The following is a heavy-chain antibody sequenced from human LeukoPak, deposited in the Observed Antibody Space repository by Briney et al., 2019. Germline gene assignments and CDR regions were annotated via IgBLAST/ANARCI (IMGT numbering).Heavy chain of an antibody. J-gene: IGHJ4*02. CDR2: ISAYNGNT. CDR3: ATYCGGDCYPN. Sequence: ASVKVSCKASGYTFTSYGISWVRQAPGQGLEWMGWISAYNGNTNYAQKLQGRVTMTTDTSTSTAYTELRSLRSDDTAVYYCATYCGGDCYPNWGQGTLVTVSS. V-gene: IGHV1-18*01. CDR1: GYTFTSYG. D-gene: IGHD2-21*02.